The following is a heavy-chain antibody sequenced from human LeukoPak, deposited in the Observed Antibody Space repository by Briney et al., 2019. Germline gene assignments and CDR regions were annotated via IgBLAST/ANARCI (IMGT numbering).Heavy chain of an antibody. J-gene: IGHJ4*02. D-gene: IGHD6-6*01. V-gene: IGHV4-59*01. CDR3: ARRAARRLNYFDY. CDR1: GGSISSYY. Sequence: PSETLSLTCTVSGGSISSYYWSWIRQPPGKGLEWIGYIYYSESTNYNPSLKSRVTISVDTSKNQFSLKLSSVTAADTAVYYCARRAARRLNYFDYWGQGTLVTVSS. CDR2: IYYSEST.